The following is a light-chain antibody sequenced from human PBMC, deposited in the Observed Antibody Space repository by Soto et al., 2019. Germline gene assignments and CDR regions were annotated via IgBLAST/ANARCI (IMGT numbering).Light chain of an antibody. V-gene: IGLV1-47*01. CDR2: RND. Sequence: QSVLTQPPSASGTPRQGVTISCSGSKSNIGTNFVYWYQQLPGTAPKLLIYRNDQRPSGVPDRFSGSKSGTSASLAISGLRSEDEADYYCAAWDDSLSGRIFGGGTKVTVL. CDR3: AAWDDSLSGRI. J-gene: IGLJ2*01. CDR1: KSNIGTNF.